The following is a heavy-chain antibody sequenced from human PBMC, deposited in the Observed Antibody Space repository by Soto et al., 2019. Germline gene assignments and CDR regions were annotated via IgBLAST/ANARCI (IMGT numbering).Heavy chain of an antibody. V-gene: IGHV4-30-2*01. CDR2: IYNSAST. Sequence: SETLSFTCAVSGGSISRGGYSWSWIRQPPGKGVEWIGYIYNSASTYYNPSLKSRVTISVDRSKNQCSLKLSSVTAAETAVYYFARGTGEAAGGYYFDYWGQGTRVTVSS. CDR3: ARGTGEAAGGYYFDY. D-gene: IGHD4-17*01. CDR1: GGSISRGGYS. J-gene: IGHJ4*02.